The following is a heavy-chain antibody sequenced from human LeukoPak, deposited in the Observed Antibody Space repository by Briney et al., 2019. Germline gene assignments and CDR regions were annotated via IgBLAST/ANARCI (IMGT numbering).Heavy chain of an antibody. Sequence: SEALSLTCAVYGGSFSGYYWSWIRHQPRKGVEWIGEINHSRSSNNNPSIRSRVTISVDTYKNQLSMKLSSVTAADTAVYYCARGRYYYGWGSYYPTRNWFEPWGQGTLVTVSS. J-gene: IGHJ5*02. V-gene: IGHV4-34*01. CDR1: GGSFSGYY. D-gene: IGHD3-10*01. CDR3: ARGRYYYGWGSYYPTRNWFEP. CDR2: INHSRSS.